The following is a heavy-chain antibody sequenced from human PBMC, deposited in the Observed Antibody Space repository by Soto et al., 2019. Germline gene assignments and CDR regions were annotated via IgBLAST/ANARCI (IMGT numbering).Heavy chain of an antibody. J-gene: IGHJ4*02. CDR1: GGSISSYY. CDR2: IYYSGSA. D-gene: IGHD4-17*01. V-gene: IGHV4-59*08. Sequence: QVQLQESGPGLVKPSETLSLTCTVSGGSISSYYWSWIRQPPGKGLEWIGYIYYSGSANYNPSLQSGVTLSVDTPKNVFARKLSSVTAADTAVYRCASTVTTSTFDYWGQGTLVTVSS. CDR3: ASTVTTSTFDY.